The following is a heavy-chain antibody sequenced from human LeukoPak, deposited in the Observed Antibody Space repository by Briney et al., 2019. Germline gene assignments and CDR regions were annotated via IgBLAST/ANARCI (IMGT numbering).Heavy chain of an antibody. V-gene: IGHV1-2*02. J-gene: IGHJ6*03. Sequence: ASVKVSCKASGYTFTGYYMHWVRQAPGQGLEWMGWINPNSGGTNYAQKFQGRVTMTRDTSISTAYMELSRLRSDDTAVYYCARGKDFWSGYPYGYYYYYMDVWGKGTTVTVSS. CDR1: GYTFTGYY. D-gene: IGHD3-3*01. CDR2: INPNSGGT. CDR3: ARGKDFWSGYPYGYYYYYMDV.